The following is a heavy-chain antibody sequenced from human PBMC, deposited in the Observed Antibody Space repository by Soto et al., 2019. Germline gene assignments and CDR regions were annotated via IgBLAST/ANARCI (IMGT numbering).Heavy chain of an antibody. J-gene: IGHJ6*02. V-gene: IGHV3-9*01. CDR3: AKDRGPRSYNGMDV. CDR2: ISWNSRDV. Sequence: GGSLGLSCAASAFTFDNYAMHWVRQVPGKGLEWVSGISWNSRDVGYADSVKGRFTISRDNAKNSLYLQMNSLRVEDTALYYCAKDRGPRSYNGMDVWCQGPTVTVTS. CDR1: AFTFDNYA.